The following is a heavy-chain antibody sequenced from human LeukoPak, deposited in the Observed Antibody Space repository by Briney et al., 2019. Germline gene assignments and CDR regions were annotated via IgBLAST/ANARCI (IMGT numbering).Heavy chain of an antibody. CDR3: ARGTEIRYFDWSRENSIVDY. Sequence: PGGSLRLSCAASGFTFSDYYMSWIRQAPGKGLEWVSYISSSGSTIYYADSVKSRLTISRDNAKNSLYLQMNSLRAEDTAVYYCARGTEIRYFDWSRENSIVDYWGQGTLVTVSS. J-gene: IGHJ4*02. D-gene: IGHD3-9*01. CDR1: GFTFSDYY. CDR2: ISSSGSTI. V-gene: IGHV3-11*01.